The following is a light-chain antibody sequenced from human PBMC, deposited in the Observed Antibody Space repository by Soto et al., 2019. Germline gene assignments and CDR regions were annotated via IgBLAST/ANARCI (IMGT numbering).Light chain of an antibody. CDR1: QSVSSN. V-gene: IGKV3-15*01. CDR2: GAS. Sequence: EIVMTQSPATLSVSPGERATLSCRASQSVSSNLAWYQHKPGQAPRLLIYGASTRATGIPARFSGSGSGTEFTLTISSLQSEDFAVYYCQQRSNWPRLTFGGGTKVEI. CDR3: QQRSNWPRLT. J-gene: IGKJ4*01.